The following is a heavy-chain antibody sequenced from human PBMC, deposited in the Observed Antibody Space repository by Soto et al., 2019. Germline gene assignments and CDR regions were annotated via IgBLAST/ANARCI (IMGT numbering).Heavy chain of an antibody. D-gene: IGHD3-10*01. V-gene: IGHV1-58*01. CDR1: GFTFTSSA. J-gene: IGHJ4*02. Sequence: ASVKVSCKASGFTFTSSAVQWVRRARGQRLEWIGWIVVGSGNTNYAQKFQERVTITRDMSTSTAYMELSSLRSEDTAVYYCAAELFGDTMVRGNFDYWGQGTLVTVSS. CDR2: IVVGSGNT. CDR3: AAELFGDTMVRGNFDY.